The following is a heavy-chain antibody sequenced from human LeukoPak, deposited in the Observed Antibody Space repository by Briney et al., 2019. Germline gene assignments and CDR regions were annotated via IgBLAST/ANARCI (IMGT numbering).Heavy chain of an antibody. CDR2: NIPILGIA. CDR3: ARDRLYGDDPNYYYYGMDV. CDR1: GGTFSSYA. J-gene: IGHJ6*02. D-gene: IGHD4-17*01. Sequence: ASVKVSCKASGGTFSSYAISWVRQAPGQGLEWMGRNIPILGIANYAQKFQGRVTITADKSTSTAYMELSSLRSEATAVYYCARDRLYGDDPNYYYYGMDVWGQGTTVTVSS. V-gene: IGHV1-69*04.